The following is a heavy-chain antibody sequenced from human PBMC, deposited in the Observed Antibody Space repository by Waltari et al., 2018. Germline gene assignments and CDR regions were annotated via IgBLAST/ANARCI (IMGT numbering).Heavy chain of an antibody. Sequence: QVQLVESGGGVVQPGRSLRLSCAASGFTFSSYAMHWVRQAPGKGMEWVAFISYDGSNKYYADSVKGRFTISRDNSKNTLYLQMNSLRAEDTAVYYCAKGTRGGDYWGQGTLVTVSS. V-gene: IGHV3-30-3*01. D-gene: IGHD3-16*01. J-gene: IGHJ4*02. CDR2: ISYDGSNK. CDR3: AKGTRGGDY. CDR1: GFTFSSYA.